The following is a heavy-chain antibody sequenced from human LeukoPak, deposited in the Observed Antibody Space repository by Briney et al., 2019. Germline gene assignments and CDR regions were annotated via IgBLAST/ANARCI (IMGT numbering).Heavy chain of an antibody. Sequence: GGSLRLSCAASGFTFSTYWMSWVRQAPGKGLEWVANIKQDGSETYYVDSVKGRFTISRDNAKNSMYLQVNSLRAEDTAVYFCARGEYYYDSSDYDPPDAFDIWGQGTMVTVSS. J-gene: IGHJ3*02. D-gene: IGHD3-22*01. CDR1: GFTFSTYW. V-gene: IGHV3-7*01. CDR3: ARGEYYYDSSDYDPPDAFDI. CDR2: IKQDGSET.